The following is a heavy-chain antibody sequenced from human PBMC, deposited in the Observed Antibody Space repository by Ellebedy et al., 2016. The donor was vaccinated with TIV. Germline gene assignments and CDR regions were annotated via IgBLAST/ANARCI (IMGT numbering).Heavy chain of an antibody. D-gene: IGHD2-15*01. Sequence: SETLSLXCTVSGGSISSYYWSWIRQPPGKGLEWIGYIYNSGTTNYNSSLKSRVTISVDTSKNQFSLKLNSVTAADTAVYYCARIGPYSIRDWGQGTLVTVSS. J-gene: IGHJ4*02. CDR1: GGSISSYY. CDR2: IYNSGTT. CDR3: ARIGPYSIRD. V-gene: IGHV4-59*01.